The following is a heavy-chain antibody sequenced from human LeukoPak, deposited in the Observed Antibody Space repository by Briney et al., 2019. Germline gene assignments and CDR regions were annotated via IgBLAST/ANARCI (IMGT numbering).Heavy chain of an antibody. CDR3: ARGLRREQQLLRAFDY. D-gene: IGHD6-13*01. CDR1: GYTFTNYD. CDR2: MNPNSGNT. Sequence: GASVRVSCKASGYTFTNYDINWVRQASGQGLEWMGWMNPNSGNTGSAQKFQGRVTMTSNTSISTAYMELRSLRSEDTAVYYCARGLRREQQLLRAFDYWGQGTPVTVSS. V-gene: IGHV1-8*01. J-gene: IGHJ4*02.